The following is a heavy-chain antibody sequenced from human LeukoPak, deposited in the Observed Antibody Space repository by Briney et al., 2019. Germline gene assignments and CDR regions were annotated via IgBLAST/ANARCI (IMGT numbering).Heavy chain of an antibody. J-gene: IGHJ4*02. CDR1: GGSISSYY. CDR3: ARFPGIAAADY. Sequence: SETLSLTCTVSGGSISSYYWSWIRQPPGKGLEWIGYIYYSGSTNYNPSLKSRVTISVDKSKNQFSLKLSSVTAADTAVYYCARFPGIAAADYWGQGTLVTVSS. D-gene: IGHD6-13*01. CDR2: IYYSGST. V-gene: IGHV4-59*12.